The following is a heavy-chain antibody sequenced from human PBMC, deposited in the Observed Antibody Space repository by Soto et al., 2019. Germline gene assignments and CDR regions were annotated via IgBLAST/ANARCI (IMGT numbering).Heavy chain of an antibody. Sequence: QVQLQESGPGLVKPSGTLSLTCAVSGGSISSSNWWSWVRQPPGKGLEWIGEIYHSGSTNYNPSLKSRVTISVDKSTNQFSLKLSSVTSADTAVYYCASQTYGSGSYYNLDYCGQGTLVTVSS. CDR1: GGSISSSNW. J-gene: IGHJ4*02. D-gene: IGHD3-10*01. CDR2: IYHSGST. V-gene: IGHV4-4*02. CDR3: ASQTYGSGSYYNLDY.